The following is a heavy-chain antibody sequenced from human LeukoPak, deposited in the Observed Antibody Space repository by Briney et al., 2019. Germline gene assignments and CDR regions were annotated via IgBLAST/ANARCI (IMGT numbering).Heavy chain of an antibody. Sequence: GASVKVSCKASGYTFTSYHIAWVRQAPGRGLEWMGWISAYNGIPKYAENPQGRITMTIDTSTSTAYMELRSLRSDDTAVYYCARDHSGFHFDYWGQGTLVTVSS. V-gene: IGHV1-18*01. D-gene: IGHD3-10*01. CDR1: GYTFTSYH. CDR2: ISAYNGIP. CDR3: ARDHSGFHFDY. J-gene: IGHJ4*02.